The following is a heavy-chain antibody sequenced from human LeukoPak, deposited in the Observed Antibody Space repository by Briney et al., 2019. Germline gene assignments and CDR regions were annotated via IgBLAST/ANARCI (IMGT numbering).Heavy chain of an antibody. V-gene: IGHV1-18*01. CDR1: GYTFSNYD. CDR2: ISAYNGNT. J-gene: IGHJ4*02. Sequence: ASVKVSCKASGYTFSNYDMNWVRQAPGQGLEWMGWISAYNGNTNYAQKLQGRVTMTTDTSTSTAYMELRSLRSDDTAVYYCARSGSGSYYRSLLDYWGQGTLVTVSS. D-gene: IGHD3-10*01. CDR3: ARSGSGSYYRSLLDY.